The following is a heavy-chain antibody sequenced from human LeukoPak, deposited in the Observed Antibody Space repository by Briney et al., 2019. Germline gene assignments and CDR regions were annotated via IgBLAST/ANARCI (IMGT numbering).Heavy chain of an antibody. V-gene: IGHV4-34*01. J-gene: IGHJ6*03. CDR2: INDNGRA. CDR3: ARRWNYGRNYYIDV. Sequence: PSETLSLTCAVSGGSFSNYYWNWIRQPPGKGLEWLGEINDNGRANYNPSLMSRVTVSVDTSKNQFSLRLTSVTATGTAVYYCARRWNYGRNYYIDVWGKGATVSVSS. D-gene: IGHD1-7*01. CDR1: GGSFSNYY.